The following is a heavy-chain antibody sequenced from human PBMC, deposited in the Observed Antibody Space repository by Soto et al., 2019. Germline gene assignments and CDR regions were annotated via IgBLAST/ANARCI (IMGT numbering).Heavy chain of an antibody. V-gene: IGHV4-59*01. Sequence: SETLSLTCTVSGGSISSYYWSWIRQPPGKGLEWIGYIYYSGSTNYNPSLKSRVTISVDTSKNQFSLKLSSVTAADTAVYYCAREVDSGGWYGAWFDPWGQGTLVTVSS. CDR2: IYYSGST. J-gene: IGHJ5*02. D-gene: IGHD6-19*01. CDR1: GGSISSYY. CDR3: AREVDSGGWYGAWFDP.